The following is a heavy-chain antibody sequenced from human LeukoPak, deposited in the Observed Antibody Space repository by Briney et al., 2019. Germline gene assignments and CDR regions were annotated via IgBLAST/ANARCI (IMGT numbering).Heavy chain of an antibody. CDR1: GFTLSDYW. CDR2: INSDGTTT. Sequence: HPGGSLRLSCAASGFTLSDYWMHWVRQVPGKGPVWVSRINSDGTTTTYADSVKGRFTISRDNSKNTLYLQMNSLRAEDTAVYYCAKSWYSSSWYVDYWGQGTLVTVSS. CDR3: AKSWYSSSWYVDY. J-gene: IGHJ4*02. D-gene: IGHD6-13*01. V-gene: IGHV3-74*01.